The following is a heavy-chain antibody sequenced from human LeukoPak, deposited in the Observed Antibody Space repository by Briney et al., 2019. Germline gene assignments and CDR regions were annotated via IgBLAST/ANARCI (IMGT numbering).Heavy chain of an antibody. CDR3: ARVPQRFDP. CDR2: INHSGST. Sequence: SETLSLTCAVYGGSFSGYYWSWIRQPPGKGLEWIGEINHSGSTNYNPSLKSRVTISVDTTKNQFSLKPSSVTAADTAVYYCARVPQRFDPWGQGTLVTVSS. CDR1: GGSFSGYY. V-gene: IGHV4-34*01. J-gene: IGHJ5*02. D-gene: IGHD6-13*01.